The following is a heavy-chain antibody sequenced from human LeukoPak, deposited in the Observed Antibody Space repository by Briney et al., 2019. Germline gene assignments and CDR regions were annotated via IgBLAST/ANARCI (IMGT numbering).Heavy chain of an antibody. D-gene: IGHD3-16*01. CDR3: ARLVWRGAFDI. Sequence: PSETLSLTCTVSGGSINTYWWSWVRQPPGKGLEWIAYIYYSGSTNYNPSLKGRVTISVDTSKNQFSLKLSSVTAADTAVYYCARLVWRGAFDIWGQGTMVTVSS. CDR2: IYYSGST. V-gene: IGHV4-59*12. CDR1: GGSINTYW. J-gene: IGHJ3*02.